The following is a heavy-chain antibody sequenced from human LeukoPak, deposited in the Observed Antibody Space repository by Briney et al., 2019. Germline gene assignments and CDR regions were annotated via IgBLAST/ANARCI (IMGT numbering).Heavy chain of an antibody. V-gene: IGHV5-51*01. Sequence: GESLKISCKGSGYSFTSYWIGWVRQMPGKGLEWMGIIYPGDSDTRYSPSFQGQVTISADKSISTAYLQGSSLKASDTAMYYCARGLGSGYYTRNPPKYNWFDPWGQGTLVTVSS. CDR2: IYPGDSDT. CDR3: ARGLGSGYYTRNPPKYNWFDP. J-gene: IGHJ5*02. D-gene: IGHD3-3*01. CDR1: GYSFTSYW.